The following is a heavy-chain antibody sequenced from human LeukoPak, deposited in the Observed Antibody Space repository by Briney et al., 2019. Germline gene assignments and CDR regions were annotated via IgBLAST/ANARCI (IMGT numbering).Heavy chain of an antibody. D-gene: IGHD3-16*01. CDR3: ARNRITFGDPGLDY. CDR2: ISSSSSTI. CDR1: GFTFSSYS. V-gene: IGHV3-48*02. Sequence: GGSLRLSCAASGFTFSSYSMNWVRQAPGKGLEWASYISSSSSTIYYADSVKGRFTISRDNAKNSLYLQMNSLRDEDTAVYYCARNRITFGDPGLDYWGQGTLVTVSS. J-gene: IGHJ4*02.